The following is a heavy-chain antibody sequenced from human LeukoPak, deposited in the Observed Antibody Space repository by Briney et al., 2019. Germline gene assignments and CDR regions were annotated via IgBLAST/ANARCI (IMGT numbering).Heavy chain of an antibody. V-gene: IGHV5-51*01. J-gene: IGHJ4*02. CDR2: NYHGNWNT. D-gene: IGHD3-10*02. CDR1: GYSFTSYW. CDR3: CSGSFSSYFDH. Sequence: HEKPLKISCKGSGYSFTSYWIAWVRQMPGKGLEWMGINYHGNWNTRYSPSFQGQVTISADKSITTAYLQWSSLKASDTALYYCCSGSFSSYFDHCGQGTLVTVSS.